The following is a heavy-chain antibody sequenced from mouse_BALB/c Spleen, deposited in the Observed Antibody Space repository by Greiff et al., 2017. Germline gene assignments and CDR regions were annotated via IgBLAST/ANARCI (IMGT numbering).Heavy chain of an antibody. CDR2: INPNNGGT. CDR3: ARSPGTTATFFAY. J-gene: IGHJ3*01. D-gene: IGHD1-2*01. Sequence: EVHLVESGPELVKPGASVKIPCKASGYTFTDYNMDWVKQSHGKSLEWIGDINPNNGGTIYNQKFKGKATLTVDKSSSTAYMELRSLTSEDTAVYYCARSPGTTATFFAYWGQGTLVTVSA. CDR1: GYTFTDYN. V-gene: IGHV1-18*01.